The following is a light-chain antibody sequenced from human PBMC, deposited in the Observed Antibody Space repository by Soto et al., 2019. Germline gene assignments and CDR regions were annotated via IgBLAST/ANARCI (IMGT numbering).Light chain of an antibody. V-gene: IGKV4-1*01. Sequence: DIVMTTSPDSLAVSLGERATINCTSIQSGFYSSNNKNYLAWYQQKPGQPPKLLIYWASTRESGVPDRFSGSGSGTDFTLTSSSLQAEDVAVYYCQQYYSKPLCTFGQGTQLEIK. J-gene: IGKJ2*02. CDR3: QQYYSKPLCT. CDR2: WAS. CDR1: QSGFYSSNNKNY.